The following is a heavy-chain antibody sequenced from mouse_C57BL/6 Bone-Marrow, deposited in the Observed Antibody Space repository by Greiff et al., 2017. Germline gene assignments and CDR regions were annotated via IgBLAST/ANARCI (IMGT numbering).Heavy chain of an antibody. Sequence: QVQLQQSGAELVRPGTSVKVSCKASGYAFTNYLIEWVKQRPGQGLEWIGVINPGSGGTNYNEQFKGKATLTADKSSSTAYMQLSSLTSEDSAVYFCARNGSRGDYFDYWGQGTTLTVSS. D-gene: IGHD1-1*01. CDR2: INPGSGGT. J-gene: IGHJ2*01. CDR3: ARNGSRGDYFDY. V-gene: IGHV1-54*01. CDR1: GYAFTNYL.